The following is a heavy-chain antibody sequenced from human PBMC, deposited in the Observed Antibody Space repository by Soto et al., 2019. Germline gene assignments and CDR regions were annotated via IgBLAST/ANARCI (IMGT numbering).Heavy chain of an antibody. CDR3: AIVSYYGSGSYYTALDY. CDR2: INHSGST. J-gene: IGHJ4*02. D-gene: IGHD3-10*01. CDR1: GGSFSGYY. Sequence: SETLSLTCAVYGGSFSGYYWSWIRQPPGKGLEWIGEINHSGSTNYNSSLKSRVTISVDTSKNQVSLKLSSVTAADTAVYYCAIVSYYGSGSYYTALDYWGQGTLVTVSS. V-gene: IGHV4-34*01.